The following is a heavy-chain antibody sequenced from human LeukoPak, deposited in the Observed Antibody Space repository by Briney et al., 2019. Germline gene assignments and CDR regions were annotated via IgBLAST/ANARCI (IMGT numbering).Heavy chain of an antibody. CDR1: GGSISSYY. CDR2: IDYSGST. Sequence: PSETLSLTCTVSGGSISSYYWSWIRQPPGKGLEWIGYIDYSGSTNYNPSLKSRVTISVDTSKNQFSLKLSSVTAADTAVYYCARDYYDSSGYYYFDYWGQGTLVTVSS. D-gene: IGHD3-22*01. V-gene: IGHV4-59*01. CDR3: ARDYYDSSGYYYFDY. J-gene: IGHJ4*02.